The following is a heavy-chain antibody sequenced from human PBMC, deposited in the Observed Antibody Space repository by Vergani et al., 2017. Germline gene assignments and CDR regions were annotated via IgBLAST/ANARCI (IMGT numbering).Heavy chain of an antibody. Sequence: QVQLVQSGAEVKKPGASVKVSCKASGYTFTSYGISWVRQAPGQGLEWMGWINPNSGGTNYAQKFQGRVTMTRDTSISTAYMELSRLRSDDTAGYYCARAPGSGYSGYVSWFDPWGQGTLVTVSS. V-gene: IGHV1-2*02. CDR3: ARAPGSGYSGYVSWFDP. D-gene: IGHD5-12*01. CDR1: GYTFTSYG. CDR2: INPNSGGT. J-gene: IGHJ5*02.